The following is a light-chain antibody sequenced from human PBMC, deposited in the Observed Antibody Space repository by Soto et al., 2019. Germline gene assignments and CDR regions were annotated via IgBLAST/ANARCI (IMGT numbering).Light chain of an antibody. CDR3: QQYGRSPRT. Sequence: EIVLTQSPSTLSLSPGERATLSCRASQSVSSSYLAWYQQKPGQAPRLLIYGASSSATGIPDRFSGSGSGTDFTLTIRRLELEDFSVYYCQQYGRSPRTFGQGTKVEIK. J-gene: IGKJ1*01. V-gene: IGKV3-20*01. CDR2: GAS. CDR1: QSVSSSY.